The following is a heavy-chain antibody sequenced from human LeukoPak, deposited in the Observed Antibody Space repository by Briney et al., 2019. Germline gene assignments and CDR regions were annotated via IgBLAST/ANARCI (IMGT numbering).Heavy chain of an antibody. CDR1: GFTFSSYA. D-gene: IGHD1-26*01. CDR3: ARRGGSYYFDY. Sequence: QPGGSLRLSCAASGFTFSSYAMHWVRQAPGKGLEWVAVISYDGSNKYYADSVKGRFTISRDNAKNSLYLQMNSLRAEDTAVYYCARRGGSYYFDYWGQGTLVTVSS. J-gene: IGHJ4*02. V-gene: IGHV3-30-3*01. CDR2: ISYDGSNK.